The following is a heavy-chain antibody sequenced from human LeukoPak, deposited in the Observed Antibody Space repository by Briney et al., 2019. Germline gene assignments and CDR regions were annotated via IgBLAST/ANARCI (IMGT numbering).Heavy chain of an antibody. CDR1: GYTLTSYD. Sequence: ASVKVSCKASGYTLTSYDINWVRQATGQGLEWMGWMNPNSGNRGYAQKFQGRVTVTRNTSISTAYMELSSLRSEDTAVYYCARGSRHGDFDYWGQGTLVTVSS. CDR2: MNPNSGNR. CDR3: ARGSRHGDFDY. J-gene: IGHJ4*02. D-gene: IGHD3-10*01. V-gene: IGHV1-8*01.